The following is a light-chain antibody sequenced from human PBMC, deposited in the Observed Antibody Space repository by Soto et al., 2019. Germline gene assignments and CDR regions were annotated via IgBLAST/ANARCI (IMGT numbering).Light chain of an antibody. J-gene: IGLJ1*01. CDR1: SSDVGGYNY. V-gene: IGLV2-14*01. CDR3: SSYTSSSTLV. CDR2: EVS. Sequence: SALSQPSSLSVSPGQSITIAFTGTSSDVGGYNYVCWYQQHPGKAPKLMIYEVSNRPSGVSNRFSGSKSGNTASLTISGLQAEDEADYYCSSYTSSSTLVFGTGTKVTVL.